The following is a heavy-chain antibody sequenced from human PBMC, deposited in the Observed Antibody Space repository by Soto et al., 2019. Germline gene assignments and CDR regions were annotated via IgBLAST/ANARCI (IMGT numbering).Heavy chain of an antibody. CDR1: GYTFTSYA. Sequence: ASVKVSCKASGYTFTSYAMHWVRQAPGQRLEWMGWINASNGNTKYSQKFQGRVTITRDTSASTAYMELSSLRSEDTAVYYCAREGWDILATMVPHPFDPWGQGTLVTVSA. D-gene: IGHD5-12*01. J-gene: IGHJ5*02. CDR2: INASNGNT. V-gene: IGHV1-3*01. CDR3: AREGWDILATMVPHPFDP.